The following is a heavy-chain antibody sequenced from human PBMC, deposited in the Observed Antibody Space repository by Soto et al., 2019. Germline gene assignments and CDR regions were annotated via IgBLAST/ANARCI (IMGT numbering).Heavy chain of an antibody. V-gene: IGHV3-74*01. Sequence: EVQLVESGGGLVQSGGALRLSCAASGFIFSEYWMHWVRQAPGKGLVWVSRIHSDGRSTVYTDSVKGRFTISRDNAKNTVYLQMNSLRVEDTAVYYCKTYYYDNSGPFDVWDQGTMVTVSS. D-gene: IGHD3-22*01. J-gene: IGHJ3*01. CDR3: KTYYYDNSGPFDV. CDR2: IHSDGRST. CDR1: GFIFSEYW.